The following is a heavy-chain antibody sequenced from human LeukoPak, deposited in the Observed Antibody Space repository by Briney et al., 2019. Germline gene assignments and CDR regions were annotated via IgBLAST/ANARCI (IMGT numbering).Heavy chain of an antibody. V-gene: IGHV4-39*02. CDR1: NGSMTSDSYY. Sequence: PSETLSLTCTVSNGSMTSDSYYWAWVRQPPGKGLEWIGTIFYSGKTYYSASLKSRVTVSLDTSKKNFSLRLSSVTAADTAVYYCARLWILATWFDAWGQGALVTVSS. D-gene: IGHD5-18*01. CDR3: ARLWILATWFDA. J-gene: IGHJ5*02. CDR2: IFYSGKT.